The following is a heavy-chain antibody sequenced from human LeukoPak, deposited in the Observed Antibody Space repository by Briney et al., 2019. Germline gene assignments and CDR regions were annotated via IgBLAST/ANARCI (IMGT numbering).Heavy chain of an antibody. CDR1: GYTLTSDV. V-gene: IGHV1-18*04. Sequence: ASVKVSPKASGYTLTSDVISTGREAPGPGLEWMGWLSAYNGKTNYTQTLQGRVTRTTDISTSTAYMELRSLRSDDTAVYYCARVSSGWHGFGYWGQGTLVTVSS. J-gene: IGHJ4*02. CDR2: LSAYNGKT. CDR3: ARVSSGWHGFGY. D-gene: IGHD6-19*01.